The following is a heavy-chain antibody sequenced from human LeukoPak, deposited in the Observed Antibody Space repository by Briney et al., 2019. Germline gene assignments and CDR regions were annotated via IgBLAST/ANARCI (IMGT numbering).Heavy chain of an antibody. CDR1: GGSFSGYY. CDR2: VNHSGST. V-gene: IGHV4-34*01. J-gene: IGHJ4*02. D-gene: IGHD6-13*01. Sequence: SETLSLTCALYGGSFSGYYWSWIRHPPGKGLEWIGEVNHSGSTNYNPSLKSRVTISVDTSKNQFSMKLSSVTAADTCVYYCASDSSSSGRGNWGQGTLVTASS. CDR3: ASDSSSSGRGN.